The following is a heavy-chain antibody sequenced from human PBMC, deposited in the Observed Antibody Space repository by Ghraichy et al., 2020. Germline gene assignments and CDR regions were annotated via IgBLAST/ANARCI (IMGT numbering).Heavy chain of an antibody. CDR3: AKDISTMVQGVIIK. D-gene: IGHD3-10*01. CDR2: ISWNSGSI. V-gene: IGHV3-9*01. Sequence: GGSLRLSCAASGFTFDDYAMHWVRQAPGKGLEWVSGISWNSGSIGYADSVKGRFTISRDNAKNSLYLQMNSLRAEDTALYYCAKDISTMVQGVIIKWGQGTLVTVSS. CDR1: GFTFDDYA. J-gene: IGHJ4*02.